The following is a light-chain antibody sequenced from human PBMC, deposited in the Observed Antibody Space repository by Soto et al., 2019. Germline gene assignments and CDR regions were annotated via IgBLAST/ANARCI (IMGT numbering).Light chain of an antibody. V-gene: IGKV3-20*01. CDR1: QSVSSSY. CDR3: QQYGSYPLYT. Sequence: EIVLTQSPGTLSLSPGERATLSCRASQSVSSSYLAWYQQKPGQAPRLLIYGASSMATGIPDRFSGSGSGTDFTLTISRLEPADFAVYYCQQYGSYPLYTFGQGTKLELK. CDR2: GAS. J-gene: IGKJ2*01.